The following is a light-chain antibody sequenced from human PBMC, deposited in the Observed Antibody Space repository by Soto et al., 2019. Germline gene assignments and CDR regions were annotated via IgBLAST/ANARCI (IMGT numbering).Light chain of an antibody. Sequence: DIQMTQSPSSLSASVGDRVTITCRASQDISNYLAWYQQRPGKVPQLLIFAASTLQSGVPSRFSGSGYGTAFVLTISSLLPEDGATYYFRNLDRAAFTFGPGTKVDIK. CDR2: AAS. CDR1: QDISNY. CDR3: RNLDRAAFT. J-gene: IGKJ3*01. V-gene: IGKV1-27*01.